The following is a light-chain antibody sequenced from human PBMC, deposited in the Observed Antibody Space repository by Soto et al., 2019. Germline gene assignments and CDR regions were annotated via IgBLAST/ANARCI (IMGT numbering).Light chain of an antibody. CDR1: QSVSSY. CDR2: DAS. CDR3: TQRSNWPELT. Sequence: EIVLTQSPATLSLSPGERATLSCRASQSVSSYLAWYQQKPGQAPRLLIYDASNRATGIPARFSGSGSGTDFTLTISSLEPEDFAVYYCTQRSNWPELTFGGGTKVEIK. J-gene: IGKJ4*01. V-gene: IGKV3-11*01.